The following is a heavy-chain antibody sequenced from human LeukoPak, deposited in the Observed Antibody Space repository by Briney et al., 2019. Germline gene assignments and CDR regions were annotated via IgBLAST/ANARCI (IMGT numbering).Heavy chain of an antibody. J-gene: IGHJ4*02. Sequence: GGSLRLSCAASGISFRSYGMHWVRQAPGKGLEWVTFIWYDASNKYYAESVKGRFTISRDNSRNTVFLQMNSLRAEDTAVYYCAKDLLPPYYYGSGKFDYWGQGTLVTVSS. CDR3: AKDLLPPYYYGSGKFDY. CDR1: GISFRSYG. D-gene: IGHD3-10*01. CDR2: IWYDASNK. V-gene: IGHV3-30*02.